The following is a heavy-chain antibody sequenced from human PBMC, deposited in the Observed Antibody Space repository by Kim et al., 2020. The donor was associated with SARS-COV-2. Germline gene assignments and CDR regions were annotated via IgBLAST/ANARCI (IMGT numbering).Heavy chain of an antibody. Sequence: GGSLRLSCAASGFTFSSYSMNWVRQAPGKGLEWVSSISSSSSYIYYADSVKGRFTISRDNAKNSLYLQMNSLRAEDTAVYYFARYDDWLSGSYRLFDYWGQGTLVTVSS. J-gene: IGHJ4*02. CDR1: GFTFSSYS. CDR3: ARYDDWLSGSYRLFDY. CDR2: ISSSSSYI. V-gene: IGHV3-21*01. D-gene: IGHD1-26*01.